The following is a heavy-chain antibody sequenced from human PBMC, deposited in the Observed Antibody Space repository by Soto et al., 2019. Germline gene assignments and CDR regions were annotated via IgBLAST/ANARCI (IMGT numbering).Heavy chain of an antibody. D-gene: IGHD6-19*01. J-gene: IGHJ4*02. CDR1: GGSISSGGYS. CDR3: ARASYSSGWQYYFDY. CDR2: IYHSGST. V-gene: IGHV4-30-2*01. Sequence: SETLSLTCAVSGGSISSGGYSWSWIRQPPGKGLEWIGYIYHSGSTYYNPSLKSRVTISVDRSRNQFSLKLSSVTAADTAVYYCARASYSSGWQYYFDYWGQGTLVTVSS.